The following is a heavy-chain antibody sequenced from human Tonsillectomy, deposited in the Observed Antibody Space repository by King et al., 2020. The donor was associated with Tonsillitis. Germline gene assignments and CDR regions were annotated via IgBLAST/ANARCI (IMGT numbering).Heavy chain of an antibody. V-gene: IGHV4-30-4*01. CDR1: GVSVSSGDYF. Sequence: LQLQESGPGLVKPSQTLSLTCTVSGVSVSSGDYFWSWIRQPPGKGLECIAYIYYSGTTYYNPSLKSRLTMSITTTNNNFSLKLNSVTAADTAVYYCARLPLLWFGESGGMDVWGQGTTVTVSS. D-gene: IGHD3-10*01. CDR2: IYYSGTT. CDR3: ARLPLLWFGESGGMDV. J-gene: IGHJ6*02.